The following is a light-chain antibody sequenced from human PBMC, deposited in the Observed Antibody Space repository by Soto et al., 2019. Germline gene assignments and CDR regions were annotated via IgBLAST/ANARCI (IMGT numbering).Light chain of an antibody. CDR1: NSDVGSYNL. CDR3: CSYAGSDTVV. CDR2: EVS. Sequence: QSALTQPASVSGSPGQSITISCTGTNSDVGSYNLVSWYQQHPGKAPKLMMYEVSKRPSGVSSRFSGSKSGNTASLTISGLQAEDEADYCCCSYAGSDTVVFGGGTKVTVL. J-gene: IGLJ2*01. V-gene: IGLV2-23*02.